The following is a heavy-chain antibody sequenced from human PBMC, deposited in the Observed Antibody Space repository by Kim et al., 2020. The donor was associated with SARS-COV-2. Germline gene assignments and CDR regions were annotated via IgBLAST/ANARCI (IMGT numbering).Heavy chain of an antibody. V-gene: IGHV1-69*01. CDR2: A. Sequence: ANDAQKFQGRVTITADESTSTAYMELSSLGSEDTAVYYCASKGLRFLDLDYWGQGTLVTVSS. J-gene: IGHJ4*02. D-gene: IGHD3-16*01. CDR3: ASKGLRFLDLDY.